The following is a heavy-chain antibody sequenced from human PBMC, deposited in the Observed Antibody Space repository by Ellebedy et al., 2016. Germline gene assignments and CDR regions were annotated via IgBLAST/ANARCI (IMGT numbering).Heavy chain of an antibody. CDR3: ARAMEPVFSRLYGDYDYYYGMDV. CDR2: IIPILGIA. CDR1: GGTFSSYA. D-gene: IGHD4-17*01. J-gene: IGHJ6*02. Sequence: ASVKVSCKASGGTFSSYAISWVRQAPGQGLEWMGGIIPILGIANYAQKFQGRVTITADKSTSTAYMELSSLRSEDTAVYYCARAMEPVFSRLYGDYDYYYGMDVWGQGTTVTVSS. V-gene: IGHV1-69*10.